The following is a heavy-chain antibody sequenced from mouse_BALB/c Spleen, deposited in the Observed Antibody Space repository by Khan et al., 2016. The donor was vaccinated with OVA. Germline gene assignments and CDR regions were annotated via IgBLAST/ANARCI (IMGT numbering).Heavy chain of an antibody. CDR2: IWGDGNI. CDR3: AGFGASYYATDY. Sequence: QVQLKESGPGLVAPSQSLSITCTVSGFSLSNNGVSWVRQPPGKGLEWLGVIWGDGNITYHSTLKSRLGISKDNSKCQVFLKLNSLPTDDTATCCCAGFGASYYATDYWGQGTSVIVSS. V-gene: IGHV2-3*01. J-gene: IGHJ4*01. CDR1: GFSLSNNG.